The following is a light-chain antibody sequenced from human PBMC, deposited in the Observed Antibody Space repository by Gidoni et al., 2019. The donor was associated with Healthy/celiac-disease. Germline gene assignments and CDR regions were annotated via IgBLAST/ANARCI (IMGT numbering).Light chain of an antibody. CDR1: QSVISRY. CDR2: GAS. CDR3: QQYGSSPCS. J-gene: IGKJ2*04. V-gene: IGKV3-20*01. Sequence: EIVLTQSPVTLSLSPGARATLSCRASQSVISRYLAWYQQKPGQALRLLIDGASSSATGSPDSFSGSVSGTDFTLTISRLEPEDFAVYYCQQYGSSPCSFGQGTKLEIK.